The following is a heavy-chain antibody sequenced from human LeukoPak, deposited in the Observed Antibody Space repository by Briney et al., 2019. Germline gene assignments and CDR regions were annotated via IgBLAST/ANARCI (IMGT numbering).Heavy chain of an antibody. CDR3: ARLGEGYCSSTSCYVYHPFDY. CDR2: IYPGDSDT. D-gene: IGHD2-2*01. J-gene: IGHJ4*02. Sequence: GESLKISCKGSGYSFTSYWIAWVRQMPGKGLEWIGIIYPGDSDTRYSPSFQGQVTISADKSISTASLQWSSLKGSDKAMYYCARLGEGYCSSTSCYVYHPFDYWGQGTLVTVSS. CDR1: GYSFTSYW. V-gene: IGHV5-51*01.